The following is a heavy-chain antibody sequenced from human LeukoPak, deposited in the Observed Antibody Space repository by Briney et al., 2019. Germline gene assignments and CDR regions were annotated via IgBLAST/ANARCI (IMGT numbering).Heavy chain of an antibody. V-gene: IGHV4-4*07. CDR2: IYTTGST. CDR3: ARDMGSGYSSYYYYMDV. J-gene: IGHJ6*03. Sequence: SETLALTRTVSGGSIRSYYWSWIRQPAGKGPEWIGRIYTTGSTNYYPSLKCRVTMSVDTSKNQFSLKLSSVTAADTAVYYCARDMGSGYSSYYYYMDVWGKGTTVTVSS. CDR1: GGSIRSYY. D-gene: IGHD3-3*01.